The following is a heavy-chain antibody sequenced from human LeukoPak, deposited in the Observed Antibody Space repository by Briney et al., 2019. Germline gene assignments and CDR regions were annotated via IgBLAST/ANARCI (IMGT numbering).Heavy chain of an antibody. Sequence: PSETLSLTCAVYGGSFSGYYWSWVRQPPGKGLEWVSGINWNGGSTGYADSVKGRFTISRDNAKNSLYLQMNSLRAEDTALYYCARSKPYGPPPYYYYYYMDVWGKGTTVTVSS. D-gene: IGHD4-17*01. CDR3: ARSKPYGPPPYYYYYYMDV. V-gene: IGHV3-20*04. CDR1: GGSFSGYY. J-gene: IGHJ6*03. CDR2: INWNGGST.